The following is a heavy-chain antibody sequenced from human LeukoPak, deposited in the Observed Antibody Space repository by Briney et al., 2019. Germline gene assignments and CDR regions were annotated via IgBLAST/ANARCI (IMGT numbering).Heavy chain of an antibody. CDR1: GGSISSGGYY. D-gene: IGHD4-11*01. CDR2: IYHSGST. V-gene: IGHV4-30-2*01. CDR3: ARVRGDYSNYFDY. J-gene: IGHJ4*02. Sequence: SETLSLTCTVSGGSISSGGYYWSWIRQPPGKGLEWIGYIYHSGSTYYNPSLKSRATISVDKSKNQFSLKLNSVTAADTAVYYCARVRGDYSNYFDYWGQGTPVTVSS.